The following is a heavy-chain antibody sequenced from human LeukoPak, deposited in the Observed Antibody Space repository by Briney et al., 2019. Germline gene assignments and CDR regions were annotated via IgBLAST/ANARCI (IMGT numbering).Heavy chain of an antibody. CDR2: IGTAGDT. CDR3: ARGRDSSSWWYMDV. J-gene: IGHJ6*02. V-gene: IGHV3-13*01. D-gene: IGHD6-13*01. Sequence: PGGSLRLSCAASGFIFSSYDMHWVRQATGKGLEWVSSIGTAGDTYYPGSVKGRFTISRENAKNSLYLQMNSLRAGHTAVYYCARGRDSSSWWYMDVWGQGTTVTVSS. CDR1: GFIFSSYD.